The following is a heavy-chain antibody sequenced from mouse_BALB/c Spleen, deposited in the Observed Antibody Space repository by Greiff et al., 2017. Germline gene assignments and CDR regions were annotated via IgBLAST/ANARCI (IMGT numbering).Heavy chain of an antibody. Sequence: EVKLMESGGGLVKPGGSLKLSCAASGFTFSSYAMSWVRQTPEKRLEWVASISSGGSTYYPDSVKGRFTISRDNARNILYLQMSSLRSEDTAMYYCERGGGYYGSSRYFDVWGAGTTVTVAS. V-gene: IGHV5-6-5*01. CDR2: ISSGGST. J-gene: IGHJ1*01. CDR1: GFTFSSYA. D-gene: IGHD1-1*01. CDR3: ERGGGYYGSSRYFDV.